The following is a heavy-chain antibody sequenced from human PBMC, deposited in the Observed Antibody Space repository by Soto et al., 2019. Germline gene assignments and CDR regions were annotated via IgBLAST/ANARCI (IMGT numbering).Heavy chain of an antibody. CDR2: VHSDGTTT. CDR1: GFTFDYYW. Sequence: EVQLVESGGGLVQPGASLRLSCAASGFTFDYYWMHWVRQAPGKGLVWVSRVHSDGTTTTYADSVKGRFTISRDNARNTVSLQMGGRRAEETAIYYCARGDRGGFDLWGHGTVVTVSS. J-gene: IGHJ3*01. CDR3: ARGDRGGFDL. D-gene: IGHD3-10*01. V-gene: IGHV3-74*01.